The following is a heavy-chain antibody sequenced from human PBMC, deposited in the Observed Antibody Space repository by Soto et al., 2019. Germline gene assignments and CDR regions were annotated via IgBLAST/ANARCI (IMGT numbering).Heavy chain of an antibody. V-gene: IGHV3-11*05. CDR1: GFTFSDYY. D-gene: IGHD3-9*01. CDR2: ISTTSTYT. Sequence: GGSLRLSCAASGFTFSDYYMGWIRQAPGKGLEWISYISTTSTYTDYADSVKDRFTISRDNAKKSVYLQMDALRAEDTAVYYCARDYGILTTHYGMDVWGQGTTVTVSS. CDR3: ARDYGILTTHYGMDV. J-gene: IGHJ6*02.